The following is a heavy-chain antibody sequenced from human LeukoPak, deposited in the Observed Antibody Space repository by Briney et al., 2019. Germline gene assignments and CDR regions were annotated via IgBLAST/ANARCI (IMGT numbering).Heavy chain of an antibody. CDR1: DYTFTSYG. CDR2: INTNTGNP. Sequence: ASVKVSCKASDYTFTSYGISWVRQAPGQGLEWMGWINTNTGNPTYAQGFTGRFVFSLDTSVSTAYLQISSLKAEDTAVYYCASGVLLWFGDTSLYYMDVWGKGTTVTVSS. J-gene: IGHJ6*03. D-gene: IGHD3-10*01. CDR3: ASGVLLWFGDTSLYYMDV. V-gene: IGHV7-4-1*02.